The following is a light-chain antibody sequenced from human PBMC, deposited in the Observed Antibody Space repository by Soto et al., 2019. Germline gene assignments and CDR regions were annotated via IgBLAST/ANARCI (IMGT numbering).Light chain of an antibody. CDR3: NSYAGDIIRFV. CDR2: EVS. J-gene: IGLJ1*01. V-gene: IGLV2-8*01. Sequence: QSALTQPPSASGSPGQSVAISCTGTSSDVGGYNYVSWYQQHPGKAPKLMIYEVSNRPSGVSNRFSGSKSGNTASLTISGLQADDEADYYCNSYAGDIIRFVFGTGTKVTVL. CDR1: SSDVGGYNY.